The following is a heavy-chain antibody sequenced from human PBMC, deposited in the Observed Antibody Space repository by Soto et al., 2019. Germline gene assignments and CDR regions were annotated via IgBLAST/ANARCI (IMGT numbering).Heavy chain of an antibody. J-gene: IGHJ6*02. V-gene: IGHV1-69*06. CDR1: GGTFSSYA. CDR2: IVPLFRTT. CDR3: AIEETAWPLAYGLDV. D-gene: IGHD2-21*02. Sequence: SVKVSCKTSGGTFSSYAISWVRQAPGQGLEWMGGIVPLFRTTNYAQKFQGRVTITAYTSTYTVYMELNSLRAEDTAVYFCAIEETAWPLAYGLDVLGQGTTVTVSS.